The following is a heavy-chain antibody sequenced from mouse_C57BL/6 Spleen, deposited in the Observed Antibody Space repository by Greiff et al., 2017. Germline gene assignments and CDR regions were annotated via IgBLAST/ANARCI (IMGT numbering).Heavy chain of an antibody. CDR3: ARGDSSGYFLYYYAMNY. Sequence: QVQLQQPGAELVRPGSSVQLSCKASGYTFTSYWMHWVKQRPIQGLEWIGNIDPSDSETHYNQKFKDKATLTVDKSSSTAYMQLSSLTSEDSAVYYCARGDSSGYFLYYYAMNYWGQGTSVTVSS. CDR2: IDPSDSET. V-gene: IGHV1-52*01. J-gene: IGHJ4*01. D-gene: IGHD3-2*02. CDR1: GYTFTSYW.